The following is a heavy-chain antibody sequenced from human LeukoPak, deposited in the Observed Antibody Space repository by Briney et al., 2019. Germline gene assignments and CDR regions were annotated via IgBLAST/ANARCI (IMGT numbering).Heavy chain of an antibody. CDR2: MNPNSGNA. V-gene: IGHV1-8*01. J-gene: IGHJ4*02. D-gene: IGHD3-10*01. CDR1: GYTFTSYD. CDR3: GRPLQRGSWSQRALDY. Sequence: ASVKVSCKASGYTFTSYDISWVRQATGQGLEWMGWMNPNSGNAGYAQRFQGRVTMTRNNSISTAYMELTSLRSEDTAVYYCGRPLQRGSWSQRALDYWGQGTLVTVSS.